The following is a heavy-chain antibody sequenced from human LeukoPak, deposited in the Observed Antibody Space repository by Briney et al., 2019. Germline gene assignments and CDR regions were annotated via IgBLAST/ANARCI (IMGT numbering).Heavy chain of an antibody. D-gene: IGHD3-9*01. CDR1: GFNFSSYS. Sequence: GGSLRLSCAASGFNFSSYSMNWVRQAPGKGLEWFSSISSSSSYIYYADSVKGRFNISRDNAKNSLYLQMNSRRPEDTAVYSCARDGYDILTGRVRLGAYYYYGADVWGQGTTVTVSS. J-gene: IGHJ6*02. CDR2: ISSSSSYI. CDR3: ARDGYDILTGRVRLGAYYYYGADV. V-gene: IGHV3-21*01.